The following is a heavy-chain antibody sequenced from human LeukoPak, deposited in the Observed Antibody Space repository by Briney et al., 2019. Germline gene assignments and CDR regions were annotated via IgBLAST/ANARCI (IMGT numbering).Heavy chain of an antibody. J-gene: IGHJ4*02. CDR1: GYTFTGDY. Sequence: ASVKVSCKXSGYTFTGDYMHWVRQAPRQGLEWMGRINPKSGGTDYSQKFQGRVTMTRDTSISTAYMELSRLRSDDTAVYYCAASIALTGNFFDYWGQGTLVTVSS. D-gene: IGHD6-19*01. V-gene: IGHV1-2*06. CDR2: INPKSGGT. CDR3: AASIALTGNFFDY.